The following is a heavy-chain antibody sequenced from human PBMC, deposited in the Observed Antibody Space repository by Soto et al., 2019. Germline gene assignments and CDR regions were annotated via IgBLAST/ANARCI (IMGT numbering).Heavy chain of an antibody. Sequence: SETLSLTCTVSGGSISSGGYYYTWIRQHPGKGLEWIGYIYYSGSTNYNPSLKSRVTISIDTSKNQLSLKLSSVTAADTAVYYCASSREVDYYYYYMDVWGKVTTVTVSS. J-gene: IGHJ6*03. CDR3: ASSREVDYYYYYMDV. CDR2: IYYSGST. D-gene: IGHD6-13*01. V-gene: IGHV4-31*03. CDR1: GGSISSGGYY.